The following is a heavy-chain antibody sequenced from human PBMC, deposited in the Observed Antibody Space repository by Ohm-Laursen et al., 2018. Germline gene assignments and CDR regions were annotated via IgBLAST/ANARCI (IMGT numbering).Heavy chain of an antibody. CDR1: GYSFTSYW. J-gene: IGHJ4*02. D-gene: IGHD1-26*01. CDR2: IYPGDSET. CDR3: ARRVPGAPFDY. Sequence: ESLRISCNGSGYSFTSYWIGWVRRMPGRGLEWMGIIYPGDSETRYSPSFQGQVTISADKSISTAYLQWSSLKASDTAMYYCARRVPGAPFDYWGQGTLVTVSS. V-gene: IGHV5-51*01.